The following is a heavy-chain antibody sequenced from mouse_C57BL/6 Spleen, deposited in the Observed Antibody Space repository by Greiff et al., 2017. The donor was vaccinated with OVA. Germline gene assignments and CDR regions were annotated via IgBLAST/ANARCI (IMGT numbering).Heavy chain of an antibody. J-gene: IGHJ2*01. Sequence: VQLQQSGPELVKPGASVKISCKASGYAFSSSWMNWVKQRPGKGLEWIGRIYPGDGDTNYNGKFKGKATLTADKSSSTAYMQLSSLTSEDSAVYFCARSGRDSYYYDCWGQGTTLTVAS. D-gene: IGHD3-1*01. CDR3: ARSGRDSYYYDC. CDR2: IYPGDGDT. V-gene: IGHV1-82*01. CDR1: GYAFSSSW.